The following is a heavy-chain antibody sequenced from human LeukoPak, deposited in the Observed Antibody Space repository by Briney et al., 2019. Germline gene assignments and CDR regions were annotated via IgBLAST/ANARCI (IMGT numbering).Heavy chain of an antibody. CDR2: INPNSGGT. D-gene: IGHD2-2*01. V-gene: IGHV1-2*02. J-gene: IGHJ4*02. Sequence: ASVKVSCKASGYTFTGYYMHWVRQAPGQGLEWMGWINPNSGGTNYAQKFQGRVTMTRDTSTSTAYMELSRLRSDDTAVYYCARARDIVVVPAALDYWGQGTLVTVSS. CDR1: GYTFTGYY. CDR3: ARARDIVVVPAALDY.